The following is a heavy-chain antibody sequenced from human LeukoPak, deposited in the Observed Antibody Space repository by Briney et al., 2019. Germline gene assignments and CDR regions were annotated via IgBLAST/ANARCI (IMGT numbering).Heavy chain of an antibody. V-gene: IGHV3-30*02. CDR1: GFTFSSYG. D-gene: IGHD4-17*01. J-gene: IGHJ4*02. CDR3: AKDPRGYGDSGIDY. CDR2: IRYDGSNK. Sequence: GGSLRLSCAASGFTFSSYGMHWVRQAPGKGLEWVAFIRYDGSNKYYADSVKGRFTISRDNSKNTLYLQMDSLRAEDTAVYYCAKDPRGYGDSGIDYWGQGTLVTVSS.